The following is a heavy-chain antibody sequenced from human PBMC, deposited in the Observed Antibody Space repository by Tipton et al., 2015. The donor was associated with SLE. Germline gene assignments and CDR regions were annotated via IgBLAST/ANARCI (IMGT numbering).Heavy chain of an antibody. Sequence: LRLSCTVSGGSISSYYWSWIRQPPGKGLEWIGYIYYSGSTNYNPSLKSRVTISVDTSQNQFSLKLSSVTAADTAVYYCAREVGATFFDYWGQGTPVTVSS. CDR1: GGSISSYY. CDR3: AREVGATFFDY. V-gene: IGHV4-59*01. CDR2: IYYSGST. J-gene: IGHJ4*02. D-gene: IGHD1-26*01.